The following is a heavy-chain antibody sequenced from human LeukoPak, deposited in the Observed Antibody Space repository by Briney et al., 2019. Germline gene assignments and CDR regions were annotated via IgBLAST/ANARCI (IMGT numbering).Heavy chain of an antibody. CDR2: INPNSGGT. J-gene: IGHJ4*02. Sequence: ASVKVSCKASGYTFTGYYMHWVRQAPGQGLEWMGWINPNSGGTNYAQKFQGRVTMTRDTSISTAYMELSRLRSDDTAVYYCARGAFRGSSSTGYWGQGTLVTVSS. D-gene: IGHD5-12*01. CDR1: GYTFTGYY. V-gene: IGHV1-2*02. CDR3: ARGAFRGSSSTGY.